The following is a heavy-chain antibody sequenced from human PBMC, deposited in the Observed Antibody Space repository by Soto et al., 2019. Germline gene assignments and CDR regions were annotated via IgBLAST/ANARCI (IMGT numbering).Heavy chain of an antibody. D-gene: IGHD3-22*01. Sequence: QVQLVESGGGVVQPGRSLRLSCAASGFTFSSYGMHWVRQAPGKGLEWVAVISYDGSNKYYADSVKGRFTISRDNSKNTLYLQMNSLRAEDTAVYYCAKMTVVITMRDALAIWGQGTMVTVSS. CDR3: AKMTVVITMRDALAI. CDR2: ISYDGSNK. CDR1: GFTFSSYG. V-gene: IGHV3-30*18. J-gene: IGHJ3*02.